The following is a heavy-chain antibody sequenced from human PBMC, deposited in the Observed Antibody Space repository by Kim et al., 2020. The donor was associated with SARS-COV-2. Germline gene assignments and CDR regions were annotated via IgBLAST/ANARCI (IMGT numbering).Heavy chain of an antibody. CDR1: GGSINNYY. CDR2: IYYSGST. CDR3: ATVGRPLRMIDY. D-gene: IGHD4-17*01. V-gene: IGHV4-59*01. Sequence: SETLSLTCTVSGGSINNYYWSWIRQPPGKGLEWIGYIYYSGSTNYNPSLKSRVTISVDTSKNQFSLKLSSVTTADTAVYYCATVGRPLRMIDYWGQGTL. J-gene: IGHJ4*02.